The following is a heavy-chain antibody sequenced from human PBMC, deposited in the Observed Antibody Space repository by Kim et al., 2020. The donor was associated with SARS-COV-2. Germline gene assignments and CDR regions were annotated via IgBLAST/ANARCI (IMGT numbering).Heavy chain of an antibody. Sequence: GGSLRLSCAASGFTFSSYAMSWVRQAPGKGLEWVSAISGSGGSTYYADSVKGRFTISRDNSKNTLYLQMNSLRAEDTAVYYCANLGTNYYDSSGYYPPDYWGQGTLVTVSS. CDR3: ANLGTNYYDSSGYYPPDY. V-gene: IGHV3-23*01. CDR2: ISGSGGST. D-gene: IGHD3-22*01. CDR1: GFTFSSYA. J-gene: IGHJ4*02.